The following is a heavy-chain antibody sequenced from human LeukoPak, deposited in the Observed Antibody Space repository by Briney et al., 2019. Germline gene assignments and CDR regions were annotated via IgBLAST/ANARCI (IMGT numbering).Heavy chain of an antibody. CDR2: IYSGGST. V-gene: IGHV3-53*01. Sequence: GGSLRLSCAASGFTVSSNYMSWVRQAPGKGLEWVSVIYSGGSTYYADSVKGRFTISRDNSKNTLYLQMNSLRAEDTAVYYCAKDLLRAVTTLDYWGQGTLVTVSS. CDR1: GFTVSSNY. J-gene: IGHJ4*02. D-gene: IGHD4-11*01. CDR3: AKDLLRAVTTLDY.